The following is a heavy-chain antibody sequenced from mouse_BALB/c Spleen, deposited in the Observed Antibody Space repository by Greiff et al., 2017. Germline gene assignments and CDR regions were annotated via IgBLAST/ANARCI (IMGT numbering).Heavy chain of an antibody. CDR1: GFTFNTYA. CDR3: VRAYYGNPYYAMDY. Sequence: EVKLMESGGGLVQPKGSLKLSCAASGFTFNTYAMNWVRQAPGKGLEWVARIRSKSNNYATYYADSVKDRFTISRDDSQSMLYLQMNNLKTEDTAMYYCVRAYYGNPYYAMDYWGQGTSVTVSS. V-gene: IGHV10-1*02. D-gene: IGHD2-10*01. CDR2: IRSKSNNYAT. J-gene: IGHJ4*01.